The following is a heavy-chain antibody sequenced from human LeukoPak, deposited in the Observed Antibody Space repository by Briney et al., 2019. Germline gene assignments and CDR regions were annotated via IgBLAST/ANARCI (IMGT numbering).Heavy chain of an antibody. D-gene: IGHD1-26*01. CDR1: GGSISSSSYY. V-gene: IGHV4-39*07. CDR3: ARDTGWDQFDY. CDR2: IYYSGST. Sequence: SETLSLTCTVSGGSISSSSYYWGWIRQPPGKGLEWIGSIYYSGSTYYNPSLKSRVTISVDTSKNQFSLKLSSVTAADTAVYYCARDTGWDQFDYWGQGTLVTVSS. J-gene: IGHJ4*02.